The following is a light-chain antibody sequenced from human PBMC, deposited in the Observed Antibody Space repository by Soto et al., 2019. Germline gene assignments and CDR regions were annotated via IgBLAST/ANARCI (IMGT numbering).Light chain of an antibody. CDR1: QSVSNNY. Sequence: ETTLTNKTATLRRSREERATLCCSASQSVSNNYLAWYQQKPGQAPRLLIYGASNRATGIPDRFSGSGSGTDFTLTSSRLEPEDFAGYYCQQYGRSGTFGQGTKVDIK. V-gene: IGKV3-20*01. CDR2: GAS. CDR3: QQYGRSGT. J-gene: IGKJ1*01.